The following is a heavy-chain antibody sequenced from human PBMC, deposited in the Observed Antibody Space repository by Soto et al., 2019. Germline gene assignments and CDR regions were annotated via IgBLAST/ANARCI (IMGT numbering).Heavy chain of an antibody. CDR2: IYYSGST. D-gene: IGHD5-12*01. CDR1: GGSISSGAYY. CDR3: AILRGNGYDYVDY. Sequence: QVQLQESGPGLVKPSQTLSLTCTVSGGSISSGAYYWGWIRQHPGKGLEWIGYIYYSGSTYYNPSLKSRVNISVDTSKHRFSLKLSSVTAADTAVYYCAILRGNGYDYVDYWGQGTLVTVST. J-gene: IGHJ4*02. V-gene: IGHV4-31*03.